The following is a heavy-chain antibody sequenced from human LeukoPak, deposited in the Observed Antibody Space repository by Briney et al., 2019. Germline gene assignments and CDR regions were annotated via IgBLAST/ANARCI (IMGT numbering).Heavy chain of an antibody. Sequence: GGSLRLSCAASGFTFSSYSMNWVRQAPGKGLEWVSYISSSSSTIYYADSVKGRFTISRDNAKNSLYPQMNSLRDEDTAVYYCARGSWVSPFDYWGQGTLVTVSS. D-gene: IGHD3-10*01. J-gene: IGHJ4*02. CDR3: ARGSWVSPFDY. CDR1: GFTFSSYS. V-gene: IGHV3-48*02. CDR2: ISSSSSTI.